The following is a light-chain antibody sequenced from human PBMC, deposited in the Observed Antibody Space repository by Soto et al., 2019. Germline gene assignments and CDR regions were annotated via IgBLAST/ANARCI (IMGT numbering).Light chain of an antibody. Sequence: EIVLTQSPGTLSLSPGERAPLSCRASQSVSSSYLAWYQQKPGQAPRLLIYGASSRATGIPDRFSGSGSGTDFTLTISRLEPEDFAVYYCQQYGRSPPITFGQGTRLEIK. CDR2: GAS. CDR3: QQYGRSPPIT. V-gene: IGKV3-20*01. CDR1: QSVSSSY. J-gene: IGKJ5*01.